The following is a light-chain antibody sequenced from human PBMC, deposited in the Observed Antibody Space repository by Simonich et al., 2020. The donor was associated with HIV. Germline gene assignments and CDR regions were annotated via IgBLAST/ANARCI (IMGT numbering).Light chain of an antibody. Sequence: EIVMTQSPATLSVSPGERATLSCRASQSVSSNLAWYQQKPGQAPRLLIYGASTRATGIPARFSGSGSGTDFTLTISSLEPEDFAFYYCQQRSNWLTFGGGTKVEIK. CDR3: QQRSNWLT. CDR2: GAS. CDR1: QSVSSN. J-gene: IGKJ4*01. V-gene: IGKV3-15*01.